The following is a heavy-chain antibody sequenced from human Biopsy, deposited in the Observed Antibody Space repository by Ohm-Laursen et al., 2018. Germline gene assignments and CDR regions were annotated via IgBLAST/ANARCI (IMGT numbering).Heavy chain of an antibody. V-gene: IGHV1-69*11. D-gene: IGHD2-2*01. J-gene: IGHJ4*02. CDR2: IIPILRTT. CDR3: AREAIGYQLPCDD. Sequence: SVKVSCNAPTGTFNSYGIIWVRRAPGQGLEWMGRIIPILRTTAYAQTFLGRVTITADSPTSTVDMELTSLTSDDTAVYFCAREAIGYQLPCDDWGQGTLVTVSS. CDR1: TGTFNSYG.